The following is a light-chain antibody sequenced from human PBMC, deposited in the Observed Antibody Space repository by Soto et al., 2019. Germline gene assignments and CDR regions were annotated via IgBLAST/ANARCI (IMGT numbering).Light chain of an antibody. Sequence: QSVLTQPASVSGSPGQSITISCTGTSSDVGGYNYVSWYQQHPGKAPKLMIYDVSNRPSGVSNRFSGSKSGNTDSLTISGLQAEDEADYYCSSYTRSSTLVFGGGTKLTVL. CDR2: DVS. CDR1: SSDVGGYNY. J-gene: IGLJ3*02. V-gene: IGLV2-14*01. CDR3: SSYTRSSTLV.